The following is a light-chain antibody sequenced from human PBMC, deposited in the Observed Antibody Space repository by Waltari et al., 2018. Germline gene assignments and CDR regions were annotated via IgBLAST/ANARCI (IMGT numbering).Light chain of an antibody. J-gene: IGLJ2*01. Sequence: QSVLTQPPSVSGAPGQRVTIPGTGSSSNIGAGEDVQGYQQLPGTAPKLLFYGNSNRPSGVPDRFSGSKSGTSASLAITGLQAEDEADYYCQSYDSSLSGVVFGGGTKLTVL. CDR3: QSYDSSLSGVV. CDR1: SSNIGAGED. V-gene: IGLV1-40*01. CDR2: GNS.